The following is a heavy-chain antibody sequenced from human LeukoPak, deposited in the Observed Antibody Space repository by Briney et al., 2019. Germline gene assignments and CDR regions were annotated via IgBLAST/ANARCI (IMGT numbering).Heavy chain of an antibody. J-gene: IGHJ2*01. Sequence: SETLSLTCTVSGGSISSSSYYWGWIRQPRGKGLEWIGNIYYSGRTYYNPSLKSRLTISVDTSKNQFSLKLSSVTATDTAVYYCARGVSMIVVVIHDWYFDLWGRGTLVTVSS. CDR1: GGSISSSSYY. V-gene: IGHV4-39*01. CDR2: IYYSGRT. D-gene: IGHD3-22*01. CDR3: ARGVSMIVVVIHDWYFDL.